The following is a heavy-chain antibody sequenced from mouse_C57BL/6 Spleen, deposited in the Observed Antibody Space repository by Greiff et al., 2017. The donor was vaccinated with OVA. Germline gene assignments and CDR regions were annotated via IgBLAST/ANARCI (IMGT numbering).Heavy chain of an antibody. CDR2: ISDGGSYT. CDR3: ARDPDDYGYWYFDV. CDR1: GFTFSSYA. D-gene: IGHD2-4*01. Sequence: EVQLQESGGGLVKPGGSLKLSCAASGFTFSSYAMSWVRQTPEKRLEWVATISDGGSYTYYPDNVKGRFTISRDNAKNNLYLQMSHLKSEDTAMYYCARDPDDYGYWYFDVWGTGTTVTVSS. J-gene: IGHJ1*03. V-gene: IGHV5-4*01.